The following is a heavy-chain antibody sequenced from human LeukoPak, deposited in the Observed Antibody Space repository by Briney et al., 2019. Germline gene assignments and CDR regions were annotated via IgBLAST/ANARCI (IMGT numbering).Heavy chain of an antibody. D-gene: IGHD1-14*01. Sequence: SETLSLTCTVSLDSTTSNFWSWVRQPPGKGLEWIGEIHRSGSPNYNPSLQIRVTISIDRSRNQIALELSSVTAADTAVYYCAREILGGFNPGAYWGQGTLVTVSS. J-gene: IGHJ4*02. CDR2: IHRSGSP. CDR3: AREILGGFNPGAY. CDR1: LDSTTSNF. V-gene: IGHV4-4*02.